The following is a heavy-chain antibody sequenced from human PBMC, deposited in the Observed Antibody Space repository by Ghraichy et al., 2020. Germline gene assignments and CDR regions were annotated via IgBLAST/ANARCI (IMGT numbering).Heavy chain of an antibody. D-gene: IGHD3-10*01. Sequence: GGSLRLSCAASGFTVSSNYMSWVRQAPGKGLEWVSVIYSGGSTYYADSVKGRFTISRDNSKNTLYLQMNSLRAEDTAVYYCARDRGSWDYYYYGMDVWGQGTTVTVSS. CDR1: GFTVSSNY. J-gene: IGHJ6*02. V-gene: IGHV3-53*01. CDR2: IYSGGST. CDR3: ARDRGSWDYYYYGMDV.